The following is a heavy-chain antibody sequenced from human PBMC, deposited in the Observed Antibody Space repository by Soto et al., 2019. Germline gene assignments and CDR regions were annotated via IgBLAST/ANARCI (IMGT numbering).Heavy chain of an antibody. CDR3: ARDLSAGTAAY. CDR1: GYTFTSYR. CDR2: ISAYSGNT. D-gene: IGHD1-7*01. V-gene: IGHV1-18*01. Sequence: QVQLVQAGAEVKKPGASVKVSCKASGYTFTSYRIIWVRQAPGQGLEWMGWISAYSGNTNSAPKVQDRVTMTTDTSTSTAYMALGSLKSDDTAEYYCARDLSAGTAAYWGQGPLVTVSS. J-gene: IGHJ4*02.